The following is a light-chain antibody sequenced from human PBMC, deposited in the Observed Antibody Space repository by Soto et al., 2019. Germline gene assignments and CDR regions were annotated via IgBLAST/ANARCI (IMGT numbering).Light chain of an antibody. CDR3: QQYNNWPLT. CDR2: GAS. Sequence: EIVMTQAPATLSVSPGERATLSCRASQSGSSNLAWYQQKPGQAPRLLIYGASTRATGLPSRFSGSGSGTEFTLTISSLQSEDCAVYYCQQYNNWPLTFGGGTQGEIK. V-gene: IGKV3-15*01. J-gene: IGKJ4*01. CDR1: QSGSSN.